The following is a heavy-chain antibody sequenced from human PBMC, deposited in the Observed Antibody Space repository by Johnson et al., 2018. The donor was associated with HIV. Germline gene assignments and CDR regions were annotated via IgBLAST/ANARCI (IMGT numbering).Heavy chain of an antibody. Sequence: VQLVESGGGLVQPGGSLRLSCAASGFTFSSHWLSWVRQAPGKGLEWVANIKQDGSEKYYVDYVKGRLTISRDNAKNTLYLQMNSLRTEYTAVYYCAKYLGTHIVGAEGAFDIWGQGTMVTVSS. CDR3: AKYLGTHIVGAEGAFDI. CDR2: IKQDGSEK. CDR1: GFTFSSHW. V-gene: IGHV3-7*01. J-gene: IGHJ3*02. D-gene: IGHD1-26*01.